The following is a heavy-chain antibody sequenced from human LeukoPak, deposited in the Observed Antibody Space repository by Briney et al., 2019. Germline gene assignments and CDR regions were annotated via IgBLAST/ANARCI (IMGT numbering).Heavy chain of an antibody. V-gene: IGHV3-23*01. D-gene: IGHD2-8*01. J-gene: IGHJ4*02. Sequence: GGSLRLSCAPSGFTFSSYAMNWVRQAPGKGLEWVSAISGSGGSTYYADSVKGRFSISRDNSKNTLYLQMNSLRAEDTAVYYCAKVRELYCTNGVCYDFDYWGQGTLVTVSS. CDR1: GFTFSSYA. CDR3: AKVRELYCTNGVCYDFDY. CDR2: ISGSGGST.